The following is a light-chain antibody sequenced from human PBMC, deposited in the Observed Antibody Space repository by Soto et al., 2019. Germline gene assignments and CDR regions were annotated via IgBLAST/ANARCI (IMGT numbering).Light chain of an antibody. CDR2: AAS. CDR3: QQLNSYPLT. J-gene: IGKJ4*01. V-gene: IGKV1-9*01. Sequence: DIQLTQSPSFLSASVGDRVTITCRASQGISSSLAWYQQKPGDPPKLLIYAASTLHSGVPSRFNGSGSGTEFTLTISSLQLEDLATYYCQQLNSYPLTFGGGTNVEI. CDR1: QGISSS.